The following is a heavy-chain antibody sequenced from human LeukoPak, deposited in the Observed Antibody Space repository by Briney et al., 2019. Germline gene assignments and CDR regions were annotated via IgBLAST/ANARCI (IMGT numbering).Heavy chain of an antibody. D-gene: IGHD2-15*01. V-gene: IGHV4-4*02. CDR1: GGSITSNNW. J-gene: IGHJ4*02. CDR2: IYYSGST. Sequence: PSETLSLTCAVSGGSITSNNWWSWVRQPPGKGLEWIGYIYYSGSTNYNPSLKSRVTISVDTSKNQFSLELSSVTAADTAVYYCARRYCSGGSCYSALDYWGQGALVTVSS. CDR3: ARRYCSGGSCYSALDY.